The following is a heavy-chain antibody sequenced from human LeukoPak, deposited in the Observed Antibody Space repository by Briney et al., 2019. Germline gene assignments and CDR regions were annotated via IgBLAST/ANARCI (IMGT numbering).Heavy chain of an antibody. D-gene: IGHD5-24*01. V-gene: IGHV5-51*01. CDR2: IYPGDSET. CDR3: TRSPRDGYHDAFDI. Sequence: GASLQISCQGSGSIFTTYWIAWVRQLPGEGLEWMGIIYPGDSETRYSPSFQGQVTISADKSITTAYLQWGSLKASDTAVYYCTRSPRDGYHDAFDIWGQGTMVTVFS. J-gene: IGHJ3*02. CDR1: GSIFTTYW.